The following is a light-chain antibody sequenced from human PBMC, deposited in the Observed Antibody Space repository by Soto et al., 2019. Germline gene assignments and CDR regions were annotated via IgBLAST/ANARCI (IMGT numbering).Light chain of an antibody. Sequence: EIVLTQSPGTLSLSPGESATLSCRASQSISSSYLAWYQQKPGQAPRLLISAAYSRASGIPGRFSGSGSGTDFTLNIRSLKPEDFGVYYCQHYGGPFTFGPGSKVDI. CDR1: QSISSSY. CDR2: AAY. J-gene: IGKJ3*01. CDR3: QHYGGPFT. V-gene: IGKV3-20*01.